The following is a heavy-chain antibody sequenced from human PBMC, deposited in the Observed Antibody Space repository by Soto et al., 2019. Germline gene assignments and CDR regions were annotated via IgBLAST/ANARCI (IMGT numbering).Heavy chain of an antibody. CDR3: TTDGYYDSSGYVFDY. CDR1: GFNLSHPW. CDR2: IKSKTDGGTT. D-gene: IGHD3-22*01. J-gene: IGHJ4*02. V-gene: IGHV3-15*01. Sequence: PGGSLRLSCVASGFNLSHPWMTWVRQAAGKGLEWVGRIKSKTDGGTTDYAAPVKGRFTISRDDSKNTLYLQMNSLKTEDTAVYYCTTDGYYDSSGYVFDYWGQGTLVTVSS.